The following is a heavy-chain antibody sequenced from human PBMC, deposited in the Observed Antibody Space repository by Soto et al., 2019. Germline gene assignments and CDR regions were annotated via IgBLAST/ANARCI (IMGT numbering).Heavy chain of an antibody. J-gene: IGHJ5*02. V-gene: IGHV4-59*08. CDR1: GVSISSYY. CDR2: IHYSGST. Sequence: SETLSLTCTVSGVSISSYYWSWIRQPPGKGLEWIGYIHYSGSTNYNPSLKSRVTISVDTSKNQFSLKLSSVTAADTAVYYCARLVWSYGTWFDPWGQGTLVTVSS. D-gene: IGHD5-18*01. CDR3: ARLVWSYGTWFDP.